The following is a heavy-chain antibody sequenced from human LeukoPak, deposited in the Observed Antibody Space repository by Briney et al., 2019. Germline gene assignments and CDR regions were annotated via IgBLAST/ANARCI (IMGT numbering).Heavy chain of an antibody. CDR2: ISYDGSNK. D-gene: IGHD3-3*01. CDR3: ARDGGVCDFWSGYYTRNYYYYGMDV. CDR1: GFTFSSYA. V-gene: IGHV3-30-3*01. J-gene: IGHJ6*02. Sequence: GGSLRLSCAASGFTFSSYAMHWVRQAPGKGLEWVAVISYDGSNKYYADAVKGRFTISRGNAKNTLYLQMNSLRAEDKAVYYCARDGGVCDFWSGYYTRNYYYYGMDVWGQGTTVTVSS.